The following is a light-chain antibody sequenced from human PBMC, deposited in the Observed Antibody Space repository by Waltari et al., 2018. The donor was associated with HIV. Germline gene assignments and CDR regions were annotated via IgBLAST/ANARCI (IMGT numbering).Light chain of an antibody. CDR1: QSVSTN. V-gene: IGKV3-15*01. Sequence: EIMMTQSPATLSVSPGDTATLSCRASQSVSTNLAWYQQKPGQALRLLFYDASTRATGVPARFSGGGSETEFTLTITSLQSEDFAVYYCQQYNNWPPAYTFGQGTKLEIK. CDR3: QQYNNWPPAYT. CDR2: DAS. J-gene: IGKJ2*01.